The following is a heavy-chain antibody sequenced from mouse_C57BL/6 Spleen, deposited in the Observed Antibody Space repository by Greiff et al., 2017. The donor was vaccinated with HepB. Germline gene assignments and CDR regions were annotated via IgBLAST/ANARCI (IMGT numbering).Heavy chain of an antibody. CDR3: ARGAYYSNYYAMDY. J-gene: IGHJ4*01. CDR1: GYTFTDYY. Sequence: VQLQQSGPVLVKPGASVKMSCKASGYTFTDYYMNWVKQSHGKSLEWIGVINPYNGGTSYNQKFKGKATLTVDKSSSTAYMELNSLTSEDSAVYYCARGAYYSNYYAMDYWGQGTSVTVSS. V-gene: IGHV1-19*01. D-gene: IGHD2-5*01. CDR2: INPYNGGT.